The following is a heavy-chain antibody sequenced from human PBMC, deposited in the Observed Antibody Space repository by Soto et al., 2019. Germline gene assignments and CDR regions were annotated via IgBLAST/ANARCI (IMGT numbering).Heavy chain of an antibody. CDR2: IYYSGST. Sequence: SETLSLTCTVSGGSISSGGYYWSWIRQHPGKGLEWIGYIYYSGSTYYNPSLKSRVTISVDTSKNQFSLKLSSVTAADTAVYYCARGLEDSSGYPNYYYYYGMDVWGQGTTVTVSS. J-gene: IGHJ6*02. V-gene: IGHV4-31*03. CDR1: GGSISSGGYY. CDR3: ARGLEDSSGYPNYYYYYGMDV. D-gene: IGHD3-22*01.